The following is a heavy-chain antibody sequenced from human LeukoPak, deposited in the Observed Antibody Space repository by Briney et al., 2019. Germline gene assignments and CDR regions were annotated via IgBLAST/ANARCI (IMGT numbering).Heavy chain of an antibody. CDR3: ARSYGSGNYFDY. D-gene: IGHD3-10*01. Sequence: SETLSLTCTVSGGSISTYYWSWIRQPPGKGLEWIGYIHYSGSANYNPSLKSGVTISVDTSKNQFSLKLSSVTAADTAVYYCARSYGSGNYFDYWGQGTLVTVSS. CDR2: IHYSGSA. J-gene: IGHJ4*02. CDR1: GGSISTYY. V-gene: IGHV4-59*01.